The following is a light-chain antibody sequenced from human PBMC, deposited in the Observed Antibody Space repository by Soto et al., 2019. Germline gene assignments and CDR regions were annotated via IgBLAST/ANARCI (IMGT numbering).Light chain of an antibody. CDR3: QQTYSTPIT. Sequence: DIHMTQSPSSLSASVGDRVTITCRASHIISDYLTWYQQKPGTAPQHLISAASTLQSGVTSRFSGRGSGTDFTLTISSLQPEDCATYYCQQTYSTPITFGHGTRLEI. J-gene: IGKJ5*01. CDR2: AAS. CDR1: HIISDY. V-gene: IGKV1-39*01.